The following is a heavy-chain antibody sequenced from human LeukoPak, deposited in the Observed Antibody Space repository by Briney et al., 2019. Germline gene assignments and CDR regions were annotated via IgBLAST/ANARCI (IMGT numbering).Heavy chain of an antibody. V-gene: IGHV3-53*01. Sequence: GGSLRLSCAASGFTVSSNYMSWVRQAPGKGLEWVSVFYSGGSRYYADSVKGRLTISRDNSKNTLYFQMNSLRAEDTAVYCCAKSVDYSGSYYVFDYWGQGTLVTVSS. CDR2: FYSGGSR. CDR1: GFTVSSNY. CDR3: AKSVDYSGSYYVFDY. D-gene: IGHD1-26*01. J-gene: IGHJ4*02.